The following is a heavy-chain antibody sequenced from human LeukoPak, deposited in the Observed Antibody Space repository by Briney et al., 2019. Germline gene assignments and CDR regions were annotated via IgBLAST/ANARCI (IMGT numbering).Heavy chain of an antibody. J-gene: IGHJ5*02. CDR1: GGSISSSSYY. D-gene: IGHD2-15*01. CDR2: IYYSGST. Sequence: SSETLSLTCTVSGGSISSSSYYWGWIRQPPGKGLEWIGSIYYSGSTYYNPSLKSRVTISVDTSKNQFSLKLSSVTAADTAVYYCARETVPRGWFPNNWFDPWGQGTLVTVSS. CDR3: ARETVPRGWFPNNWFDP. V-gene: IGHV4-39*07.